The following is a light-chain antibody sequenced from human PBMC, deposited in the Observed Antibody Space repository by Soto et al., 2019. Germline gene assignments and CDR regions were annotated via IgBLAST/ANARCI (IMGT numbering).Light chain of an antibody. CDR3: QQYNNWPPEIT. V-gene: IGKV3-15*01. Sequence: EIVMTQSPATLSVSPGERATLSCRASQSVSSNLAWYQQKPGQAPRLLIFAASTRATGIPARFSGSGSGTEFTLTISSLQSEDFAVYYCQQYNNWPPEITFGQGTRLEI. J-gene: IGKJ5*01. CDR2: AAS. CDR1: QSVSSN.